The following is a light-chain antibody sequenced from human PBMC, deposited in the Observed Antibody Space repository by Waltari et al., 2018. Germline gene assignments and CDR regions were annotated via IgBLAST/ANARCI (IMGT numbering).Light chain of an antibody. V-gene: IGLV3-25*03. J-gene: IGLJ1*01. CDR2: KDT. CDR1: TLSKQY. Sequence: SHELTQPPSVSVSPGQTATITCPGETLSKQYVYWYQHKPGQAPVLFIYKDTERPSGIPDRFSGSSSGTSVTLTISGVQAEDEADYYCQLADSTVTYVFGPGTKVIVL. CDR3: QLADSTVTYV.